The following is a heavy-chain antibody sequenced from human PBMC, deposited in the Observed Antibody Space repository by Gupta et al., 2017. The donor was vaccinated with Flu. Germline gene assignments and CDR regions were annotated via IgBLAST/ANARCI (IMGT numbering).Heavy chain of an antibody. J-gene: IGHJ3*02. Sequence: SSFGMHWVRQAPGKGLEWVAVIWYDGSNKYYADSVKGRFTISRDNSKNTLYLQMNSLRAEDTAVYYCARIPPPADHDAFDIWGQGTMVTVSS. CDR3: ARIPPPADHDAFDI. CDR2: IWYDGSNK. V-gene: IGHV3-33*01. CDR1: SSFG.